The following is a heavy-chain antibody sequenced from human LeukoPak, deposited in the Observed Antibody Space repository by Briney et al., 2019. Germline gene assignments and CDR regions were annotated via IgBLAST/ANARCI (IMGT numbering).Heavy chain of an antibody. D-gene: IGHD1-26*01. CDR1: GFTVSSNY. V-gene: IGHV3-53*01. J-gene: IGHJ4*02. Sequence: GGSLRLSCAASGFTVSSNYMSWVRQAPGKGLGWVSVIYSGGSTYYADSVKGRFTISRDNSKNTLYLQMNSLRAEDTAVYYCAKEPGSYDPFDYWGQGTLVTVSS. CDR3: AKEPGSYDPFDY. CDR2: IYSGGST.